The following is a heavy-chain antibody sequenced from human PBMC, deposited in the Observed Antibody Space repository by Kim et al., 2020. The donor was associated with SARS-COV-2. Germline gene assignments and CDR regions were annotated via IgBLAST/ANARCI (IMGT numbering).Heavy chain of an antibody. D-gene: IGHD2-15*01. Sequence: GGSLRLSCAASGFTFSSYGMHWVRQAPGKGLEWVAVISYDGINKYYADSVKGRFTISRDNSKNTLYLQMNSLRAEDTAVYYCAKDDSCSGGSCYSGAFDIWGQETMVTVSS. CDR3: AKDDSCSGGSCYSGAFDI. CDR1: GFTFSSYG. J-gene: IGHJ3*02. CDR2: ISYDGINK. V-gene: IGHV3-30*18.